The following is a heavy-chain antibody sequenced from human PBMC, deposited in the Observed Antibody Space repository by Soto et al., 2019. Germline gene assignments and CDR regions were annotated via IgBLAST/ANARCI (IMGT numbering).Heavy chain of an antibody. Sequence: SVKVSCKASGGTFSSHAISWVRQAPGQGLEWMGGIIPIFGTANYAQKFQGRVTITADKSTSTAYMELSSLRSEDTAVYYCARVGHSITIFGVVPTYGMDVWGQGTTVTVSS. J-gene: IGHJ6*02. D-gene: IGHD3-3*01. V-gene: IGHV1-69*06. CDR3: ARVGHSITIFGVVPTYGMDV. CDR2: IIPIFGTA. CDR1: GGTFSSHA.